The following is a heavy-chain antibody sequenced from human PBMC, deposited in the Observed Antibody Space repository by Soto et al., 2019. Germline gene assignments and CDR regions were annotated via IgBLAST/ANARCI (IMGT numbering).Heavy chain of an antibody. Sequence: SETLSLTCTVSGGSISSSSYYWGWIRQPPGKGLEWIGSIYYSGSTYYNPSLKSRVTISVDTSKNQFSLNLSSVTAADTAVYYCARLRCYCISTSCCGDYIFDYWGQGTQVTVSS. CDR2: IYYSGST. CDR3: ARLRCYCISTSCCGDYIFDY. V-gene: IGHV4-39*01. CDR1: GGSISSSSYY. D-gene: IGHD2-2*01. J-gene: IGHJ4*02.